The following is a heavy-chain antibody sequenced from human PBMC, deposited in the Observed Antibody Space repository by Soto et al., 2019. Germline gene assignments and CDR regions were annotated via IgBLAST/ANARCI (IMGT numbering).Heavy chain of an antibody. CDR2: ISGSGGST. D-gene: IGHD6-13*01. Sequence: GGSLRLSCAASGFTFSSYAMSWVRQAPGKGLEWVSAISGSGGSTYYADSVKGRFTISRDNSKNTLYLQMNSLRAEDTAVYYCAKAGISSREYYYGMDVWGQGTTVTVSS. V-gene: IGHV3-23*01. J-gene: IGHJ6*02. CDR1: GFTFSSYA. CDR3: AKAGISSREYYYGMDV.